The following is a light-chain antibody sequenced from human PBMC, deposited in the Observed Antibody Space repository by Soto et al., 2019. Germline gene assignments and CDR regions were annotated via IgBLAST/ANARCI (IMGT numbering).Light chain of an antibody. CDR1: QSVSSN. Sequence: EIVMTQSPATLSVSPGERATLSCRASQSVSSNLAWYQQKPGQAPRLLIYGASTRATGIPARFSGSGSATEFTLTISSLQSEDFAFYYWQQYNNSPWTFGQGTKVEIK. V-gene: IGKV3-15*01. CDR2: GAS. J-gene: IGKJ1*01. CDR3: QQYNNSPWT.